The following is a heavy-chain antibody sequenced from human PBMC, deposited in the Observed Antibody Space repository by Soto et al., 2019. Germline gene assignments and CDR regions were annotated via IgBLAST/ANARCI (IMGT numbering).Heavy chain of an antibody. CDR1: GDSVSTNSVA. CDR2: TYYRSKWFN. Sequence: SQTLSLTCAISGDSVSTNSVAWNWIRQSPSRGLEWLGRTYYRSKWFNDYAASVKSRITINPDTSRNQFSLQLNSVTPEDTAVYYCARDRAEAGKYYYGMDVWCQGTTVTVAS. CDR3: ARDRAEAGKYYYGMDV. J-gene: IGHJ6*02. D-gene: IGHD6-19*01. V-gene: IGHV6-1*01.